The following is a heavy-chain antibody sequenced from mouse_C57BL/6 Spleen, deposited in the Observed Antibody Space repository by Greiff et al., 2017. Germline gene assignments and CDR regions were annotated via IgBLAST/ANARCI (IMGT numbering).Heavy chain of an antibody. V-gene: IGHV2-6-1*01. CDR1: GFSLTSYG. Sequence: QVQLKQSGPGLVAPSQSLSITCTVSGFSLTSYGVHWVRQPPGKGLEWLVVIWSDGSTTYNSALKSRLSISKDNSKSQVFLKMNSLQTDDTAMYYCARHLDGYYGLDYWGQGNSVTVSS. J-gene: IGHJ4*01. D-gene: IGHD2-3*01. CDR2: IWSDGST. CDR3: ARHLDGYYGLDY.